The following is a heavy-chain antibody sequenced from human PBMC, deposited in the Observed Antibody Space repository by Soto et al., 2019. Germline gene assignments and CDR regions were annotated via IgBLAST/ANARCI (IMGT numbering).Heavy chain of an antibody. CDR2: IIPIFGTA. Sequence: GASVKVSCKASGGTFSSYAISWVRQAPGQGLEWMGGIIPIFGTANYAQKFQGRVTITADESTSTAYMELSSLRSEDTAVYYCARGTVAGTIVPFDYWGQGXLVTVSS. CDR1: GGTFSSYA. J-gene: IGHJ4*02. D-gene: IGHD6-19*01. CDR3: ARGTVAGTIVPFDY. V-gene: IGHV1-69*13.